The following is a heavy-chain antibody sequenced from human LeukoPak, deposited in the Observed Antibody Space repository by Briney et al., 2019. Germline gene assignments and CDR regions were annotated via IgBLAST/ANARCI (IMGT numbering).Heavy chain of an antibody. V-gene: IGHV3-30-3*01. CDR3: ARDAGGSRLGYYMDV. CDR2: ISYDGSNK. D-gene: IGHD6-13*01. J-gene: IGHJ6*03. CDR1: GFTFSSYA. Sequence: PGGSLRLSCAASGFTFSSYAMHWVRQAPGKGLEWVAVISYDGSNKYYADSVKGRFTISRDNSKNTLYLQMNSLRAEDTAVYYCARDAGGSRLGYYMDVWGKGTTVTVSS.